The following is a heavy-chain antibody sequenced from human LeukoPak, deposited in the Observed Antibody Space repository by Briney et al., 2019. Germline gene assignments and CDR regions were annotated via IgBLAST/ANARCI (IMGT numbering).Heavy chain of an antibody. CDR3: ARNIRADIVVVVAATPGYYYYGMDV. V-gene: IGHV3-23*01. Sequence: GGYLKLSCAASGFTFSSSAMTWGHQTQGQGQQRDAALNGKAGSKYDADPLTSRFNSTRDNAKNTLYPKMKSLRAEDTAVYYCARNIRADIVVVVAATPGYYYYGMDVWGQGTTVTVSS. J-gene: IGHJ6*02. D-gene: IGHD2-15*01. CDR1: GFTFSSSA. CDR2: LNGKAGSK.